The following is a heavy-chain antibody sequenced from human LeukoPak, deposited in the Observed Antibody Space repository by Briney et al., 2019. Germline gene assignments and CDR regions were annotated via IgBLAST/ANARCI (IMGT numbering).Heavy chain of an antibody. D-gene: IGHD6-6*01. CDR1: GGSISSSSSY. V-gene: IGHV4-61*05. J-gene: IGHJ4*02. CDR3: ARGVEYSSSSGLGY. CDR2: IYYSGRT. Sequence: SETLSLTCTVSGGSISSSSSYWGWIRQPPGKGLEWIGYIYYSGRTNYNPSLKSRVTISVDTSKNQFSLKLSSATAADTALYYCARGVEYSSSSGLGYWGQRTLVTVSS.